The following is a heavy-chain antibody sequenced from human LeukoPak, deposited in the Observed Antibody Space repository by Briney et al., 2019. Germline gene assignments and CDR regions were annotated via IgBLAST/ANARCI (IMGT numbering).Heavy chain of an antibody. J-gene: IGHJ5*02. D-gene: IGHD3-10*01. CDR1: GGSFSGYY. CDR2: INHSGST. Sequence: PSETLSLTCAVYGGSFSGYYWSWIRQPPGKGLEWIGEINHSGSTNYNPSLKSRVTISVDTSKNQFSLKLSSVTAADTAVYYCAGGLWFGESFWFDPWGQGTLVTVSS. V-gene: IGHV4-34*01. CDR3: AGGLWFGESFWFDP.